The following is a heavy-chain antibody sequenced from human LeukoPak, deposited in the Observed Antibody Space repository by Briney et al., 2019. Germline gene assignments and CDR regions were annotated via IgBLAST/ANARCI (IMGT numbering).Heavy chain of an antibody. V-gene: IGHV4-39*01. CDR2: IYYSGND. CDR1: GGSISNSTYY. CDR3: AGHHPRNTVDF. Sequence: PSETLSLTCTVSGGSISNSTYYWDWIRQSPGKGLQWIGSIYYSGNDYYNPSLKSRATISVDRSKNQFSLKLSSVTAADTAVYYCAGHHPRNTVDFWGQGTLVTVSS. J-gene: IGHJ4*02. D-gene: IGHD2/OR15-2a*01.